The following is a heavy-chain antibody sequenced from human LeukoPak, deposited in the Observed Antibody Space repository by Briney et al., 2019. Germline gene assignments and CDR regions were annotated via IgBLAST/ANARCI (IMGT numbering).Heavy chain of an antibody. V-gene: IGHV1-69*05. Sequence: SVKVSCKASGGTFSSYAISWVRQAPEQGLEWMGGIIPISGTANYAQKFQGRVTFTTDESTSTAYMELTSLRSEDTAVYYCARGGTFYRRTLLNYFDYWGQGSLVTVSS. J-gene: IGHJ4*02. CDR2: IIPISGTA. D-gene: IGHD1-14*01. CDR1: GGTFSSYA. CDR3: ARGGTFYRRTLLNYFDY.